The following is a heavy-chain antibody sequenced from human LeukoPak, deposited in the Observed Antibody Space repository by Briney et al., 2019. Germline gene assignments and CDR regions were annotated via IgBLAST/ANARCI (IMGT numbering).Heavy chain of an antibody. V-gene: IGHV1-46*01. Sequence: GASVKVSCKASGYTFTTYYMHWVRQAPGEGLEWMGIIHTSGDSTTYAQRFQGRVTITRNTSISTAYMELSSLRSEDTAVYYCARGFLSVKNIVATMIHPTVRKGLDYWGQGTLVTVSS. CDR3: ARGFLSVKNIVATMIHPTVRKGLDY. CDR2: IHTSGDST. D-gene: IGHD5-12*01. J-gene: IGHJ4*02. CDR1: GYTFTTYY.